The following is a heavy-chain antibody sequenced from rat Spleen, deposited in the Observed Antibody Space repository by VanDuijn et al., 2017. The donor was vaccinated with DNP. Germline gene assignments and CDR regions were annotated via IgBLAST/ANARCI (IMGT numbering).Heavy chain of an antibody. CDR3: ARYTTGVDY. CDR1: GFSITGSYR. J-gene: IGHJ2*01. D-gene: IGHD1-11*01. V-gene: IGHV3-3*01. Sequence: EVQIQESGPGLVKPSQSLSLTCSVTGFSITGSYRWNWIRKFPGNKLEWMGYINSAGSTNYNPSLKSRISITRDTSKNQFFLQLNSVTTEDTATYYCARYTTGVDYWGQGVMVTVSS. CDR2: INSAGST.